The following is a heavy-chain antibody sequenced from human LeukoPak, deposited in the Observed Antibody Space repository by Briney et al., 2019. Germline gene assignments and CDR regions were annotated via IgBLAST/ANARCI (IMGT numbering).Heavy chain of an antibody. Sequence: GRSLRLSCAASGFTFSSYAMHWVRQAPGKGLEWVAVISYDGSNKYYADSVKGRFTISRDNSKNTLYLQMNSLRAEDTAVYYCARVLYPYYYDSSGYYYSDYWGQGTLVTVSS. CDR1: GFTFSSYA. CDR2: ISYDGSNK. CDR3: ARVLYPYYYDSSGYYYSDY. V-gene: IGHV3-30-3*01. D-gene: IGHD3-22*01. J-gene: IGHJ4*02.